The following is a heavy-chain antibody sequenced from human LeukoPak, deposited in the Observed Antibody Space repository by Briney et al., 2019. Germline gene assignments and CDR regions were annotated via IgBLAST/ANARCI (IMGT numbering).Heavy chain of an antibody. CDR3: AGTRIMITFGGVIARDY. V-gene: IGHV4-4*07. CDR2: IYTSGST. D-gene: IGHD3-16*02. CDR1: GGSISSYY. Sequence: SETLSLTCTVSGGSISSYYWSWVRQPAGKGLEWIGRIYTSGSTNYNPSLKSRVTMSVDTSKNQFSLKLSSVTAADTAVYYCAGTRIMITFGGVIARDYWGQGTLVTVSS. J-gene: IGHJ4*02.